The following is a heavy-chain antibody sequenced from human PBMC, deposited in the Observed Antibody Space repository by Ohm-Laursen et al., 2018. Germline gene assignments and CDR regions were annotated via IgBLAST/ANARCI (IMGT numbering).Heavy chain of an antibody. J-gene: IGHJ4*02. D-gene: IGHD1-26*01. Sequence: SETLSLTCTVSGGSISSSTYYWGWIRQPPGKGLEWIGSINYSGATYYNPSLESRVTISVDTSKNQFSLKLSSVTAADTAVYYCARHRKWDLLSWGQGTLVTVSS. V-gene: IGHV4-39*01. CDR1: GGSISSSTYY. CDR2: INYSGAT. CDR3: ARHRKWDLLS.